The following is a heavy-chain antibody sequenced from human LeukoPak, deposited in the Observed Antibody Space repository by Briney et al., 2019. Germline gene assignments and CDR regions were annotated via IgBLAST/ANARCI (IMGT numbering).Heavy chain of an antibody. V-gene: IGHV1-69*05. J-gene: IGHJ5*02. CDR2: IIPIFGTA. Sequence: GASVKVSCKASGGTFSSYAISWVRQAPGQGLEWMGEIIPIFGTANYAQKFQGRVTITTDESTSTAYMELSSLRSEDTAVYYCAREDSNYDWFDPLGQGTLVTVSS. CDR3: AREDSNYDWFDP. CDR1: GGTFSSYA. D-gene: IGHD4-11*01.